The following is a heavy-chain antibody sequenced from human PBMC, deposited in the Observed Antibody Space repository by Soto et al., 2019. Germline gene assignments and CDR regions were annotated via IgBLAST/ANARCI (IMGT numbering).Heavy chain of an antibody. CDR2: ISAYNGDT. D-gene: IGHD1-20*01. V-gene: IGHV1-18*01. CDR3: ARKITSQNNWFDP. CDR1: GYTFTNHA. J-gene: IGHJ5*02. Sequence: GASVKVSCKASGYTFTNHAISWVRQAPGQGLEWMGWISAYNGDTNYAQKFQGRVTMTTDTSTTTAYMELRSLRSDDTAIYYCARKITSQNNWFDPWGQGTLVTVSS.